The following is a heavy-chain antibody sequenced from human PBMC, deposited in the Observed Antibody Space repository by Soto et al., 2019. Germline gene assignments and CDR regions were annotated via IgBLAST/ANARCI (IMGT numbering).Heavy chain of an antibody. D-gene: IGHD3-22*01. Sequence: GGSLRLSCAASGFTFSSYSMNWVRQAPGKGLEWVSSISSSSSYIYYADSVKGRFTISRDNAKHSLYLQMNSLRAEDTAVYYCARDPIYYYDSSGPALDYWGQGTLVTVSS. V-gene: IGHV3-21*01. CDR1: GFTFSSYS. CDR3: ARDPIYYYDSSGPALDY. CDR2: ISSSSSYI. J-gene: IGHJ4*02.